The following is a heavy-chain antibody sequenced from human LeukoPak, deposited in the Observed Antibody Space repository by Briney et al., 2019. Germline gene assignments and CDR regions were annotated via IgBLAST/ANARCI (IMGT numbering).Heavy chain of an antibody. J-gene: IGHJ4*02. V-gene: IGHV4-34*01. Sequence: PSETLSLTCAVYGGSFSGYYWSWIRQPPGKGLEWIGEINHSGSTNYNPSLKSRVTISVDTSKNQFSLKLSSVTAADTAVYYCARDRYSSGWYVDGFDYWGQGTLVTVSS. D-gene: IGHD6-19*01. CDR3: ARDRYSSGWYVDGFDY. CDR1: GGSFSGYY. CDR2: INHSGST.